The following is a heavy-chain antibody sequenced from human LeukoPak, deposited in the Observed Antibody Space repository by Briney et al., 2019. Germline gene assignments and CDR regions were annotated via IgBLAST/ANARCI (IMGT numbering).Heavy chain of an antibody. J-gene: IGHJ6*02. D-gene: IGHD3-3*01. Sequence: SQTLSLTCTVSGGSISSGSYYWSWIRQPAGKGLEWLGRIYTSGSTNYNPSRKSRVTISVDTSKNQFSLKLSSVTAADTAVYYCARRTEWPYYYCMDVWGQGTTVIVSS. CDR2: IYTSGST. CDR1: GGSISSGSYY. V-gene: IGHV4-61*02. CDR3: ARRTEWPYYYCMDV.